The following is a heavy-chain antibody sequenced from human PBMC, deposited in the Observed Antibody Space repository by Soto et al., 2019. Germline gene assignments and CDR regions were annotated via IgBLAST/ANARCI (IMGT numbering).Heavy chain of an antibody. Sequence: GGSLRLSCSASGFTFSNYAMSWVCQAPGKGPEWVSGLSDSGGTTNYADSVMGRFTISRDNSKNTLYLQMNSLRAEDTAVYYCVVAVRLRCHGNLYYFQYWRQESLFTVAS. CDR2: LSDSGGTT. V-gene: IGHV3-23*01. CDR1: GFTFSNYA. D-gene: IGHD2-15*01. J-gene: IGHJ4*02. CDR3: VVAVRLRCHGNLYYFQY.